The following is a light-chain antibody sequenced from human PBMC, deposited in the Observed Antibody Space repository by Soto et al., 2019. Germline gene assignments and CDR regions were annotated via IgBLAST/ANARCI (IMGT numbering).Light chain of an antibody. CDR2: DAS. V-gene: IGKV3D-15*01. CDR3: QQYIRWPLT. J-gene: IGKJ4*01. Sequence: ELVVTQSPATLSVSPGERVTLSCRTSQDVSSKLALYQQKAGQAPSLLIYDASTRATGTPARFSGSGSGTEFTLAVSSLQSEDYAVYFCQQYIRWPLTFGGGTKVDIK. CDR1: QDVSSK.